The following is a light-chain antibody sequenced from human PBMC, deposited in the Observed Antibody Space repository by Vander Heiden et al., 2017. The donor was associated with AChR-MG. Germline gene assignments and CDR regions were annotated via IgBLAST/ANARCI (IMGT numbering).Light chain of an antibody. CDR3: KQYNNGPPAYT. Sequence: EIVMTQSPATLSVSAGERATLSCRASQSVSSNLAWYQQKPGQAPRLLIYGASTRATGIPARFSGSGSGTEFTLTISSLQSEDFAVYYCKQYNNGPPAYTFGQGTKLEIK. V-gene: IGKV3-15*01. CDR2: GAS. J-gene: IGKJ2*01. CDR1: QSVSSN.